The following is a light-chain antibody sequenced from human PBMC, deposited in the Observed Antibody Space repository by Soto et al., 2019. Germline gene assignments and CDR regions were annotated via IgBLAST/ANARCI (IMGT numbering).Light chain of an antibody. CDR2: SNN. V-gene: IGLV1-44*01. Sequence: SVLTQPPSASGTPGEAVTISCSRSSSNIGSNTVNWYQQLPGTAPKLLIYSNNQRPSGVPDRFSGSKSGTSASLAISGLQSEDEADYYCAAWDDSLNALFGTGTKVTVL. CDR3: AAWDDSLNAL. J-gene: IGLJ1*01. CDR1: SSNIGSNT.